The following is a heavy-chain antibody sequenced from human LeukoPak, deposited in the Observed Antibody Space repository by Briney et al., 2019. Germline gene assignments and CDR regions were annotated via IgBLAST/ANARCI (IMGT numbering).Heavy chain of an antibody. V-gene: IGHV3-74*01. CDR2: INTDGSST. Sequence: GGSLRLSCAASGFTFSTYWMHWVRQAPGKGLVWVSRINTDGSSTNYADSVKGRFTISRDSSKNTLFLQMNTLRAEDTAIYYCAKDRTVGASYWYFDLWGRGTLVTVSS. CDR1: GFTFSTYW. CDR3: AKDRTVGASYWYFDL. J-gene: IGHJ2*01. D-gene: IGHD1-26*01.